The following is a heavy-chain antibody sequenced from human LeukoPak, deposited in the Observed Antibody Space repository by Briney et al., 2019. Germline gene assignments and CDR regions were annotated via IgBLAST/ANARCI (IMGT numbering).Heavy chain of an antibody. J-gene: IGHJ4*02. CDR2: IYYSGST. Sequence: PSETLSLTCTVSGGSISSYYWSWIRQPPGKGLEWIGYIYYSGSTNYNPSLKSRVTISVDTSKNQFSLKLSSVTAADTAVYYCARGEDAIDYWGQGTLVTVPS. V-gene: IGHV4-59*08. CDR3: ARGEDAIDY. CDR1: GGSISSYY. D-gene: IGHD3-10*01.